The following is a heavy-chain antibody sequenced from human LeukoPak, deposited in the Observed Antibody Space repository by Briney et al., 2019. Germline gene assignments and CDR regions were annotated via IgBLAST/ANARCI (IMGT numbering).Heavy chain of an antibody. CDR2: INPNSGGT. D-gene: IGHD5-24*01. V-gene: IGHV1-2*06. CDR3: ATSLLGDGYNFQPPYFDY. CDR1: VYTFTGYY. J-gene: IGHJ4*02. Sequence: ASVKVSCKASVYTFTGYYMHWVRQAPGQGLEWMGRINPNSGGTNYAQKFQGRVTMTRDTSISTAYMELSRLRSDDTAVYYCATSLLGDGYNFQPPYFDYWGQGTLVTVSS.